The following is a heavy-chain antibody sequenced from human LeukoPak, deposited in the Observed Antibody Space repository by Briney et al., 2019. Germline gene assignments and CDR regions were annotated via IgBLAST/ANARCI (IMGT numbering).Heavy chain of an antibody. CDR1: GGTFSSYA. V-gene: IGHV1-69*13. CDR3: ARYSSSWYQADY. D-gene: IGHD6-13*01. J-gene: IGHJ4*02. Sequence: SVKVSCKASGGTFSSYAISWVRQAPGQGLERMGGIIPIFGTANYAQKFQGRVTITADESTSTAYMELSSLRSEDTAVYYCARYSSSWYQADYWGQGTLVTVSS. CDR2: IIPIFGTA.